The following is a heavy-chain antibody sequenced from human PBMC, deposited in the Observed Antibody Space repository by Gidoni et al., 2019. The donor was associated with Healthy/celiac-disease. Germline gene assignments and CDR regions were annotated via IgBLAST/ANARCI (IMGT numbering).Heavy chain of an antibody. V-gene: IGHV3-23*01. CDR3: AKDFTGIAAAGGVY. CDR2: LSGSDVST. Sequence: EVQLLESGGGLVQPGGSLRLSCAPSEFTFSRNAMSWDRQALGKGLGWVTPLSGSDVSTYYADSVQGRFTISRDNSKNTLYLQINSLVAVDTAEYYCAKDFTGIAAAGGVYWGQGTLVTVSS. CDR1: EFTFSRNA. J-gene: IGHJ4*02. D-gene: IGHD6-13*01.